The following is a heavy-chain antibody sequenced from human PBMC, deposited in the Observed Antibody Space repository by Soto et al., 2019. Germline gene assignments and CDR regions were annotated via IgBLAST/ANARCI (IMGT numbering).Heavy chain of an antibody. D-gene: IGHD3-16*02. CDR2: IKQDGSEK. Sequence: EVQLVESGGGLVQPGGSLRLSCAASGFTFSNYWMSWVRQARGKGLEWVANIKQDGSEKFYVDSVKGRFTISRDNAKNSLSLQRNSLRAEDTAVYYCARDWKPPPPHRGIWERYRFSQDDAFDIWGQGTMVTVSS. CDR1: GFTFSNYW. V-gene: IGHV3-7*01. CDR3: ARDWKPPPPHRGIWERYRFSQDDAFDI. J-gene: IGHJ3*02.